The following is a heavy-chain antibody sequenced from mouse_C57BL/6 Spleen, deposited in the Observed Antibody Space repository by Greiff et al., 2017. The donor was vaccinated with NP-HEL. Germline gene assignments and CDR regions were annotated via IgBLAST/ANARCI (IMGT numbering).Heavy chain of an antibody. CDR1: GYAFSSYW. V-gene: IGHV1-80*01. J-gene: IGHJ2*01. CDR3: ARSYYSTGYLDD. CDR2: IYPGDGDT. Sequence: VQLQQSGAELVKPGASVKISCKASGYAFSSYWMNWVKQRPGKGLEWIGQIYPGDGDTNYNGKFKGKATLTADKSSSTADMQLSSLTSEDSAVYFCARSYYSTGYLDDWGQGTTLTVSS. D-gene: IGHD2-5*01.